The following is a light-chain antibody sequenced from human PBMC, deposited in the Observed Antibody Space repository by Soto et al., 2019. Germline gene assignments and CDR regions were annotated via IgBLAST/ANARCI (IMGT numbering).Light chain of an antibody. CDR3: QQYTSYSL. Sequence: DIQMTQSPSTLSASVGDRVTITCRASQSISSWLAWYQQKPGEAPKLLIYKASSLESGVPSRFSGSGSGTEFTLTISSLQPDDFATYYCQQYTSYSLFGQGTKVDIK. CDR2: KAS. CDR1: QSISSW. J-gene: IGKJ1*01. V-gene: IGKV1-5*03.